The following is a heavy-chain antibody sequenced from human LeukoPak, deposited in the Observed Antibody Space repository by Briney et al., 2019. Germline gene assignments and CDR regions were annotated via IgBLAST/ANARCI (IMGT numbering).Heavy chain of an antibody. CDR1: GFTFSTYA. D-gene: IGHD2-2*01. CDR3: ARWRGSTSERSDY. J-gene: IGHJ4*02. CDR2: ISGSGGST. Sequence: GGSLRLSCAASGFTFSTYAMSWVRQAPGKGLEWVSDISGSGGSTYYADSVKGRFTISRDNAKNSLYLQMDSLRVEDTATYYCARWRGSTSERSDYWGQGTLVTVSS. V-gene: IGHV3-23*01.